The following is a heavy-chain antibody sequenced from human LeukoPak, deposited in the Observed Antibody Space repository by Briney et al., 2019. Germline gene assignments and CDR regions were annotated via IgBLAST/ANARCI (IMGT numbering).Heavy chain of an antibody. CDR2: IDPSDSYT. Sequence: HGGSLKISCKGSGYSFTSYWISWVRQMPGKGLEWMGRIDPSDSYTNYSPSFQGHVTISADKSISTAYLQWSSLKASDTAMYYCARHNLYYDILTGYYDYWGQGTLVTVSS. D-gene: IGHD3-9*01. J-gene: IGHJ4*02. CDR3: ARHNLYYDILTGYYDY. V-gene: IGHV5-10-1*01. CDR1: GYSFTSYW.